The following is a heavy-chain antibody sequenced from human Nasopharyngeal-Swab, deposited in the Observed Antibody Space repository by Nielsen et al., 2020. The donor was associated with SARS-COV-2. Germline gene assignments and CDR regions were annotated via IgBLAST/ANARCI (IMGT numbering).Heavy chain of an antibody. CDR2: INHSGST. CDR3: ARGKYRRAFDI. V-gene: IGHV4-34*01. J-gene: IGHJ3*02. Sequence: SETLSLTCAVYGGSFSGYYWSWIRQPPGKGLEWIGEINHSGSTNYNPSLKSRVTISVDTSKNQFSLKLSSVTAADTAVYYCARGKYRRAFDIWGQGTTVTVSS. CDR1: GGSFSGYY. D-gene: IGHD6-6*01.